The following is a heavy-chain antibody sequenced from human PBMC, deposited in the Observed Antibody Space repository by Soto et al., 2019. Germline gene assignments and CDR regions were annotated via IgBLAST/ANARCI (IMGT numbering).Heavy chain of an antibody. Sequence: EVQLLESGGGLVQPGGSLRLSCAASGFTIRTYAMSWVRQAPGXXXQWVSTISGRGGSTFYADSVKGRFTISRDEAKNTLYLEXXSLXXXXXXXXXXXXXXXXXXXWXGGQGWVDPWGQGTLVFVSS. CDR3: XXXXXXXXXWXGGQGWVDP. CDR1: GFTIRTYA. CDR2: ISGRGGST. V-gene: IGHV3-23*01. D-gene: IGHD6-25*01. J-gene: IGHJ5*02.